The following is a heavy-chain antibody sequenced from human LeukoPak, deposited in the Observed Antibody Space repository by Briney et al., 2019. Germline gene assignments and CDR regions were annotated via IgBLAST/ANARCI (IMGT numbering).Heavy chain of an antibody. V-gene: IGHV3-30*09. CDR1: GFTFSNFA. Sequence: GGSQRLSCAASGFTFSNFAMNWVRQAPGKGLEWVAFISYDGSIKSYADSVKGRFAVSRDNSKNTLYLQMNSLRPEDTAFYYCAKSYDNGWYVCVSWGQRTLVTVSS. CDR3: AKSYDNGWYVCVS. J-gene: IGHJ5*02. CDR2: ISYDGSIK. D-gene: IGHD6-19*01.